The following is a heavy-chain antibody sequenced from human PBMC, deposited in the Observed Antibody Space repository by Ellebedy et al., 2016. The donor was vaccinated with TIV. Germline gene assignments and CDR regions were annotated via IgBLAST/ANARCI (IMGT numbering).Heavy chain of an antibody. CDR1: GGSFATYY. CDR3: ARLRTYGSGSYYVEY. D-gene: IGHD3-10*01. J-gene: IGHJ4*02. CDR2: VSYSGTT. Sequence: GSLRLSCTVSGGSFATYYCSWIRQSPGKALEWIGHVSYSGTTNYNPSLKSRVTMSVDTSNNHFSLKLKSVTAADTAVYFCARLRTYGSGSYYVEYWGQGTQVTVSS. V-gene: IGHV4-59*01.